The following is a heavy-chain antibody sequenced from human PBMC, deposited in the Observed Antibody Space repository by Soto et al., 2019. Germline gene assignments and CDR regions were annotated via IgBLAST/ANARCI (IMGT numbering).Heavy chain of an antibody. Sequence: QVQLVESGGGLVKPGGSLRLSCAASGFTFSDYYMAWIRQAPGKGLEYVSDISRDGDSMYYADSVKGRFTISRDNAKNSLSLQMNSLRAEDTAVYYCARPNGESIHYYHGMDVWGQGTTVTVSS. J-gene: IGHJ6*02. V-gene: IGHV3-11*01. CDR1: GFTFSDYY. D-gene: IGHD3-10*01. CDR2: ISRDGDSM. CDR3: ARPNGESIHYYHGMDV.